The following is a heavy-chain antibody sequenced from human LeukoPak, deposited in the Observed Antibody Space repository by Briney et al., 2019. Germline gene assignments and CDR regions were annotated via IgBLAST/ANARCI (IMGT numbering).Heavy chain of an antibody. CDR2: INHSGST. V-gene: IGHV4-34*01. Sequence: SETLSLTCAVYGGSFSGYYWSWIRQPPGKGLEWIGEINHSGSTNYNPSLKSRVTISVDTSKNQFSLKLSSVTAEDTAVYYCARDPVGIAVAGPTYYFDYWGQGTLVTVSS. CDR3: ARDPVGIAVAGPTYYFDY. J-gene: IGHJ4*02. CDR1: GGSFSGYY. D-gene: IGHD6-19*01.